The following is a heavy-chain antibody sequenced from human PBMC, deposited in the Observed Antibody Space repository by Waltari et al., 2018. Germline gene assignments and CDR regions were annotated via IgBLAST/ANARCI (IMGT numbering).Heavy chain of an antibody. V-gene: IGHV1-69*04. D-gene: IGHD6-19*01. CDR2: IIPILGIA. Sequence: QVQLVQSGAEVKKPGSSVNLSCKASGGTFNSHAISWVRQATGQGLEWMGGIIPILGIANYAQKFQGRVTITADESTSTAYMELSSLRSEDTAVYYCAGETSSGWYYNGEYFQHWGQGTLVTVSS. J-gene: IGHJ1*01. CDR3: AGETSSGWYYNGEYFQH. CDR1: GGTFNSHA.